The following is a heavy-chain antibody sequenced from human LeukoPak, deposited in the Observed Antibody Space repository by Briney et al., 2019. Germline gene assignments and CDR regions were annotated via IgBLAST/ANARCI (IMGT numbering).Heavy chain of an antibody. CDR2: IYTTGST. D-gene: IGHD3-10*01. J-gene: IGHJ4*02. CDR3: ARDEGDYFGSGSYNYFDY. Sequence: SQTLSLTCTVSGGSISSGTYYWSWIRQPAGKGLEWIGRIYTTGSTNYNPSLKSRVTISVDTSKNQFSLKLSSVTAADTAVYYCARDEGDYFGSGSYNYFDYWGQGTLVTVSS. CDR1: GGSISSGTYY. V-gene: IGHV4-61*02.